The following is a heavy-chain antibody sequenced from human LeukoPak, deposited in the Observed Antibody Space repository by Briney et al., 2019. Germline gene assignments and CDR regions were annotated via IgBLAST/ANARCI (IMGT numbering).Heavy chain of an antibody. CDR3: ARGSSSWYPAHFQH. J-gene: IGHJ1*01. CDR1: GGSFSGYY. V-gene: IGHV4-34*01. D-gene: IGHD6-13*01. Sequence: SETLSLTCAVYGGSFSGYYWSWIRQPPGKGLEWIGEINHSGSTNYNPSLKSRVTISVDTSKNQFSLKLSSVTAADTVVYYCARGSSSWYPAHFQHWGQGTLVTVSS. CDR2: INHSGST.